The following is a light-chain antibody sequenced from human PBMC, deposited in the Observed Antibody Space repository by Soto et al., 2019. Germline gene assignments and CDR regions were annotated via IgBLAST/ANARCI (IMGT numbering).Light chain of an antibody. V-gene: IGLV2-11*01. J-gene: IGLJ2*01. Sequence: QSALTQPRSVSGSPGQSVTISCTGTNNDVGNSNYVSWYQQHPGKAPKLIIYDVTKRPSGVPDRFSGSKAGNTASLTISGLQTEDEADYFCCSCADSYTFVLFGGGTKVTVL. CDR3: CSCADSYTFVL. CDR1: NNDVGNSNY. CDR2: DVT.